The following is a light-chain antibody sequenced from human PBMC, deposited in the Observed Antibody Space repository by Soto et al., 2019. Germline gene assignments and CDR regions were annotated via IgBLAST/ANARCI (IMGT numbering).Light chain of an antibody. CDR3: QESYTRA. CDR1: QNVRNY. J-gene: IGKJ1*01. CDR2: AAP. Sequence: DIQMTQSPSSLSASVGDRVTITCRASQNVRNYLNWYQKKSGEAPNLLIFAAPTLHSGVPSRFSGSGAETEFTLTISSLQPEDFATYYCQESYTRALGQGTVVEI. V-gene: IGKV1-39*01.